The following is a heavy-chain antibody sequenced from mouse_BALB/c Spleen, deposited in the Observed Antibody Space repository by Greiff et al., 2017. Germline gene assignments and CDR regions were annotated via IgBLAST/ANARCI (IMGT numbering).Heavy chain of an antibody. J-gene: IGHJ4*01. V-gene: IGHV14-3*02. CDR3: ARSPYAMDY. CDR2: IDPANGNT. CDR1: GFNIKDTY. Sequence: EVKLMESGAELVKPGASVKLSCTASGFNIKDTYMHWVKQRPEQGLEWIGRIDPANGNTKYDPKFQGKATITADTSSNTAYLQLSSLTSEDTAVYYCARSPYAMDYWGQGTSVTVSS.